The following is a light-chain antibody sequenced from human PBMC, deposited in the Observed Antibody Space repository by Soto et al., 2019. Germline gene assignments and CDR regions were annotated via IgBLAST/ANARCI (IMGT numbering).Light chain of an antibody. Sequence: QSVLTQPPSASGSPGQSVTISCTGTSSDIGAHNSVSWYQHHPGKAPKLVIYEVSKGPSGVPDRFSGSKSGNTASLTVSGLQAEDEADYYCSSYTTSSTWVFGGRTKLTVL. CDR3: SSYTTSSTWV. J-gene: IGLJ3*02. CDR1: SSDIGAHNS. CDR2: EVS. V-gene: IGLV2-8*01.